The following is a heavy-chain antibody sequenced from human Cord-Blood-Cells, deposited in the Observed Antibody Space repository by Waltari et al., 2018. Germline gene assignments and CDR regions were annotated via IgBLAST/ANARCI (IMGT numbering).Heavy chain of an antibody. CDR1: GGTFSRYA. CDR2: IIPIFGTA. Sequence: QVQLVQSGAAVKKPGSSVKVSCKASGGTFSRYAIRWVSPAPGQGLEWMGGIIPIFGTANYAQKFQGRVTITADESTSTAYMELSSLRSEDTAVYYCATSPRVSGNWFDPWGQGTLVTVSS. D-gene: IGHD7-27*01. V-gene: IGHV1-69*01. CDR3: ATSPRVSGNWFDP. J-gene: IGHJ5*02.